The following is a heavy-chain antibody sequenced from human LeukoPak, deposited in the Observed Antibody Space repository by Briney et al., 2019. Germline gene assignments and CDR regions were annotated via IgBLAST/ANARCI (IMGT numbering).Heavy chain of an antibody. J-gene: IGHJ4*02. Sequence: ASVKVSCKASGYTFTNYHIAWVRQAPGQGLEWMGWVSTNDGNTVYAQRLQGRVTMTTNTSTSVAYMELRSLTSDDTAVYYCTRAPPGMTMMTDYWGQGTLVTVSS. CDR3: TRAPPGMTMMTDY. CDR1: GYTFTNYH. D-gene: IGHD3-22*01. CDR2: VSTNDGNT. V-gene: IGHV1-18*01.